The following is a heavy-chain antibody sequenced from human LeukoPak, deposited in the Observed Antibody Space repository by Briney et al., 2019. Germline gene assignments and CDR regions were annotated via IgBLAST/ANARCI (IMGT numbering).Heavy chain of an antibody. CDR2: MYYSGST. Sequence: SETLSLTCAVSGGSISSSSYYWGWIRQPPGKGLEWIGSMYYSGSTYYNPSLKSRVTISVDTSKNQFSLKLSSVTAADTAVYYCARGSNNHYWGQGTLVTVSS. J-gene: IGHJ4*02. D-gene: IGHD1-14*01. CDR3: ARGSNNHY. V-gene: IGHV4-39*07. CDR1: GGSISSSSYY.